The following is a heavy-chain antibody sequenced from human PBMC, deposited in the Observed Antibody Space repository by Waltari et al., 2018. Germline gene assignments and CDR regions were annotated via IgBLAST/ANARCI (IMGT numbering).Heavy chain of an antibody. CDR2: IKENGSEK. D-gene: IGHD6-19*01. V-gene: IGHV3-7*01. Sequence: EVQLVESGGGLVQTGGSLRLSCAASGLTFSTYWMGWVCQGPGDGLDWFHKIKENGSEKYSVYSGRCRFTISREIAKNALARQMNILRAEDTAVYFCARLYNTGFYGFDYWGQGTLVTVSS. CDR3: ARLYNTGFYGFDY. CDR1: GLTFSTYW. J-gene: IGHJ4*02.